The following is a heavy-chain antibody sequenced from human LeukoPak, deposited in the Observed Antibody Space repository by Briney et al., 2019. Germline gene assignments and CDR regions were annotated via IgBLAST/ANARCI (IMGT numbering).Heavy chain of an antibody. CDR3: ARGIAARHFDY. Sequence: GGSLRLSCAASGFTFSSYSMNWVRQAPGKGLEWVSYISSSSSTIYYADSVKGRFTISRDNAKNSLYLQMNSLRAEDTAVYYCARGIAARHFDYWGQGTLATVSS. V-gene: IGHV3-48*01. J-gene: IGHJ4*02. CDR2: ISSSSSTI. D-gene: IGHD6-6*01. CDR1: GFTFSSYS.